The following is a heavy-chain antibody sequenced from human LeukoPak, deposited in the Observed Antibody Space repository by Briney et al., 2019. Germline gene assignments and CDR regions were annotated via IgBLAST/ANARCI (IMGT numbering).Heavy chain of an antibody. CDR2: INPNSGGT. CDR3: ARDRDSYGLVDY. V-gene: IGHV1-2*02. D-gene: IGHD5-18*01. CDR1: GYTFTGYY. J-gene: IGHJ4*02. Sequence: ASVKVSCKASGYTFTGYYMHWVRQAPGQGLEWMGWINPNSGGTNYAQKFQGRVTMTRDTSISTAYMELSRLRFDDTAVYYCARDRDSYGLVDYWGQGTLVTVSS.